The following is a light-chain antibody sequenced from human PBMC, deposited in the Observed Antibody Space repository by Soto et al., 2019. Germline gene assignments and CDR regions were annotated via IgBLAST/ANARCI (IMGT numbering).Light chain of an antibody. J-gene: IGKJ1*01. CDR3: QQRGDWPPIT. V-gene: IGKV3-11*01. CDR1: QSVSTF. CDR2: NAS. Sequence: EIRLTQSPAALSLSPGERAILSCRASQSVSTFLAWFQQKPGQPPRLLIYNASNRTTGIPARFSGSGSGTDFTLTISSLEPEDFAVYYCQQRGDWPPITFGQGTKVDIK.